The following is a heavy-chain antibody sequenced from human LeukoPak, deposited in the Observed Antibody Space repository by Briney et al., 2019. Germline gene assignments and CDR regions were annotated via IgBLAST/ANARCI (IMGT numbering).Heavy chain of an antibody. CDR2: ISGSGGST. V-gene: IGHV3-23*01. CDR1: GFTFSSYA. CDR3: AKDSYPYGSGNFDY. J-gene: IGHJ4*02. D-gene: IGHD3-10*01. Sequence: PGGSLRLSCAASGFTFSSYAMSWVRQAPGKGLGWVSAISGSGGSTYYADSVKGRFTISRDNSKNTLYLQMNSLRAEDTAVYYCAKDSYPYGSGNFDYWGQGTLVTVSS.